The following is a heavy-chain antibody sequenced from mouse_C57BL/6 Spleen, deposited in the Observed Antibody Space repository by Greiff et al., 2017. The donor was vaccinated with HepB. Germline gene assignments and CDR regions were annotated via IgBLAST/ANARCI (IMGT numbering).Heavy chain of an antibody. V-gene: IGHV1-18*01. CDR3: ARGDDGYPWYFDV. CDR2: INPNNGGT. J-gene: IGHJ1*03. CDR1: GYTFTDYN. D-gene: IGHD2-3*01. Sequence: VQLQQSGPELVKPGASVKIPCKASGYTFTDYNMDWVKQSHGKRLEWIGDINPNNGGTIYNQKFKGKATLTVDKSSSTAYMELRSLTAEDTAVYYCARGDDGYPWYFDVWGTGTTVTVSS.